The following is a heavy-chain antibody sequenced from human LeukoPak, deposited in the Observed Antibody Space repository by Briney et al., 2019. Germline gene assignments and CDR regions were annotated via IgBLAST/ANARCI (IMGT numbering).Heavy chain of an antibody. V-gene: IGHV1-8*01. CDR2: INPNSGNT. D-gene: IGHD6-19*01. Sequence: ASVKVSSKASGYTFTNFYINWGRQAAGQGLECMGWINPNSGNTDYAQKFQGRVTMTMNTSITRAYMEVSSLISEDTAVYYCASGTQWSGDYYSIAVGGRGTRVTVS. CDR3: ASGTQWSGDYYSIAV. J-gene: IGHJ6*03. CDR1: GYTFTNFY.